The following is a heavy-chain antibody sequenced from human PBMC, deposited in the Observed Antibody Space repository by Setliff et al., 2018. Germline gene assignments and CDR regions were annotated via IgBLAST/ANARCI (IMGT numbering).Heavy chain of an antibody. J-gene: IGHJ3*02. Sequence: SVKVSCKASGGTFSIYTISWVRQAPGQGLEWMGRIIPTFGTANYAQKFQGRVTITADKSTSTAYMELSSLRSEDTAVYYCAISTIFGVVSPTPDAFDIWGQGTMVTVSS. V-gene: IGHV1-69*08. CDR3: AISTIFGVVSPTPDAFDI. D-gene: IGHD3-3*01. CDR1: GGTFSIYT. CDR2: IIPTFGTA.